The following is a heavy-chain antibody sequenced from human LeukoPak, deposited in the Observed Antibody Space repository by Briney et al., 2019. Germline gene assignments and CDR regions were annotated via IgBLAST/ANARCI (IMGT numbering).Heavy chain of an antibody. V-gene: IGHV1-69*04. Sequence: ASVKVSCKASGGTFSSYAISWVRQAPGQGLEWMGRIIPILGIANYAQKFQGRVTMTTDTSTNTAYMELRSLSSDDTAIYYCARDEVYGDRDFDYWGQGTLVTVSS. CDR1: GGTFSSYA. CDR2: IIPILGIA. J-gene: IGHJ4*02. CDR3: ARDEVYGDRDFDY. D-gene: IGHD4-17*01.